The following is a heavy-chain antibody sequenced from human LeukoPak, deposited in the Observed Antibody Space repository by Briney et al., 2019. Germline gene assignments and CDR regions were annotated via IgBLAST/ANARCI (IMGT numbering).Heavy chain of an antibody. CDR3: AKFFTGEYVRAFDV. V-gene: IGHV3-48*03. Sequence: GGSLRLSCAASGFTFSSYEMNWVRQAPGKGLEWVSYISSSGSSIYYADSVKGRFTISRDNAKNSLYLQMNSLRAEDTAVYYCAKFFTGEYVRAFDVWGQGTMVTVSS. CDR1: GFTFSSYE. D-gene: IGHD3-10*02. J-gene: IGHJ3*01. CDR2: ISSSGSSI.